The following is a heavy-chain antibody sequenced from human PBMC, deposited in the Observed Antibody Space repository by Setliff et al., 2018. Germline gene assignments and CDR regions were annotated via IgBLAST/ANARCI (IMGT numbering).Heavy chain of an antibody. CDR3: ARDKTVQRFIT. Sequence: PSETLSLTCTVSGGSISSGDYYWSWIRQPPGKGLEWIGNIHYSGNTNYNPSLKSRVTISIDTSKNQFSLKLSSVTAADTAVYYCARDKTVQRFITWGQGTLVTVSS. D-gene: IGHD3-10*01. V-gene: IGHV4-61*08. CDR2: IHYSGNT. CDR1: GGSISSGDYY. J-gene: IGHJ5*02.